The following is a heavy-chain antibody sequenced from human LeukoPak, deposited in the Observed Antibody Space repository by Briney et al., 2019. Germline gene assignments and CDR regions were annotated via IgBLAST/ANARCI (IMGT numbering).Heavy chain of an antibody. CDR1: GYTFTGYY. D-gene: IGHD5-24*01. CDR2: INPNGGDT. V-gene: IGHV1-2*02. Sequence: ASVKVSCKASGYTFTGYYMHWVRQAPGQGLEWMGWINPNGGDTISAQKLHGRVTLTTDTSITTAYMELSSLTSDDTAVYYCAREGWLQLPPYYYYYYMDVWGKGTTVTISS. J-gene: IGHJ6*03. CDR3: AREGWLQLPPYYYYYYMDV.